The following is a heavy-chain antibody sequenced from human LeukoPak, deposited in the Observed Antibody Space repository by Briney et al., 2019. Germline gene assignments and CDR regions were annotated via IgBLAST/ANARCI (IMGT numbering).Heavy chain of an antibody. J-gene: IGHJ4*02. V-gene: IGHV1-2*02. D-gene: IGHD1-26*01. CDR2: INPNSGGT. CDR1: GYTFTGYY. Sequence: GASVKVSCKASGYTFTGYYMHWVRQAPGRGLEWMGWINPNSGGTNYAQKFQGRVTMTRDTSISTAYMELSRLRSDDTAVYYCARSPIVGARYYFDYWGQGTLVTVSS. CDR3: ARSPIVGARYYFDY.